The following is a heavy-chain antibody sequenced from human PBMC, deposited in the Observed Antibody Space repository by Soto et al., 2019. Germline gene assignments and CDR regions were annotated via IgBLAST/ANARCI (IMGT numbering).Heavy chain of an antibody. Sequence: GGSLRLSCAASGFTFSTYAMSWVRQAPGKGLEWVSTISGGGDGTYYADSVKGRFTISRDNSKNTMYLQMDSLRAEDTAVYYCAKDRPTTSYSNMEVWGKGTTVTVSS. CDR1: GFTFSTYA. J-gene: IGHJ6*04. CDR3: AKDRPTTSYSNMEV. CDR2: ISGGGDGT. D-gene: IGHD6-6*01. V-gene: IGHV3-23*01.